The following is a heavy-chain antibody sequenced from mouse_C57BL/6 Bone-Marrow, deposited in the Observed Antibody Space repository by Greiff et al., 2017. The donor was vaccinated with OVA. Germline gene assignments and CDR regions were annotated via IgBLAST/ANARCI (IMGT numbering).Heavy chain of an antibody. V-gene: IGHV5-4*01. Sequence: EVQLVESGGGLVKPGGSLKLSCAASGFTFSSYAMSWVRQTPETRLEWVAPISDGGSYTYYPDNVKGRCTISRDNAKNHLYLQMSHLKSEDTAMSYPHYGNYVAWFAYWGQGTLVTVSA. CDR1: GFTFSSYA. CDR2: ISDGGSYT. CDR3: HYGNYVAWFAY. D-gene: IGHD2-1*01. J-gene: IGHJ3*01.